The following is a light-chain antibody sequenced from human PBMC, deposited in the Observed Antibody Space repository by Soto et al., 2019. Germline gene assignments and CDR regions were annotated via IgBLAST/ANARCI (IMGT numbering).Light chain of an antibody. J-gene: IGKJ1*01. Sequence: SMSLVTVPWTPRERASLXCRASQSFNSIYLAWYQQKPGQAPRLLIYGASSRATGIPDRFSGSGSGTDFTLTISRLEPEDFAVSYSHHYDCWTFG. CDR1: QSFNSIY. V-gene: IGKV3-20*01. CDR3: HHYDCWT. CDR2: GAS.